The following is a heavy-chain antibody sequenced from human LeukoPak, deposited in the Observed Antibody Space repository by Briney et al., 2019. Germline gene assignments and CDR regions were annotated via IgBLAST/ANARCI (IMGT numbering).Heavy chain of an antibody. J-gene: IGHJ6*02. V-gene: IGHV7-4-1*02. D-gene: IGHD3-3*01. CDR3: AREPASITIFGVVIPQYGMDV. CDR2: INTNTGNP. Sequence: GASVKVSCTASGYTFTSYAMNWVRQAPGQGLEWMGWINTNTGNPTYAQGLTGRFVFSLDTSVSTAYLQISSLKAEDTAVYYCAREPASITIFGVVIPQYGMDVWGQGTTVTVSS. CDR1: GYTFTSYA.